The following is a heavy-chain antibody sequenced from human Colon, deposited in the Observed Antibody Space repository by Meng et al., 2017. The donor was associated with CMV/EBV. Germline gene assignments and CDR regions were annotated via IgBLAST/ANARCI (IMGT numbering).Heavy chain of an antibody. D-gene: IGHD1-26*01. J-gene: IGHJ5*01. CDR2: LYFSGAT. CDR1: GGSIVDSYAY. CDR3: AREGFTPPIVGALGS. V-gene: IGHV4-39*07. Sequence: SETLSLTCTVSGGSIVDSYAYWGWILQSPGKGLEWIADLYFSGATRYNPTLKSRVTISVDTSKNQFSLNMNSVTAADTAVYYCAREGFTPPIVGALGSWGQGTLVTVSS.